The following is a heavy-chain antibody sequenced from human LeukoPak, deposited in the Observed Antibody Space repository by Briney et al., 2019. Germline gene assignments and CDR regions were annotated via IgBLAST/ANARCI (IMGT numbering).Heavy chain of an antibody. CDR3: ARAPWTHLYYFDY. D-gene: IGHD1-1*01. CDR1: GGTFSSYA. J-gene: IGHJ4*02. CDR2: IIPIFGTA. V-gene: IGHV1-69*13. Sequence: AASVKVSCTASGGTFSSYAISWVRQAPGQGLEWMGGIIPIFGTANYAQKFQGRVTITADESTSTAYMELSSLRSEDTAVYYCARAPWTHLYYFDYWGQGTLVTVSS.